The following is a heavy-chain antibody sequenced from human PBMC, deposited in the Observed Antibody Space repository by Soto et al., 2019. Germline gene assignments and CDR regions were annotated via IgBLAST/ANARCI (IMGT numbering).Heavy chain of an antibody. Sequence: QVQLQESGPGLVKPSQTLSLTCTVSGGSISSGGYYWSWIRQLPGRGLEWIGDIYYSGSAYYKPSLKSRVTISVDTSNNHFSLKLSSVTAADTAVYYCATLNGDSAYDYWGQGTLVTVSS. J-gene: IGHJ4*02. CDR2: IYYSGSA. CDR1: GGSISSGGYY. D-gene: IGHD2-15*01. V-gene: IGHV4-31*03. CDR3: ATLNGDSAYDY.